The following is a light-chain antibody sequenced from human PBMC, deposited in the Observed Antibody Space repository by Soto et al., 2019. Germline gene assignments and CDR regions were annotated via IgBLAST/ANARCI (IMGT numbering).Light chain of an antibody. Sequence: QSALTQPASVSGSPGQSITISCTGTSSDVGGYNYVSWYQQHPGKAPKLMIYDVSNRPSGVSNRFSGSKSGNMASLTISGLQAEDVADYYCSSYTSSSTYVFGTGTKVTVL. V-gene: IGLV2-14*01. CDR2: DVS. CDR1: SSDVGGYNY. CDR3: SSYTSSSTYV. J-gene: IGLJ1*01.